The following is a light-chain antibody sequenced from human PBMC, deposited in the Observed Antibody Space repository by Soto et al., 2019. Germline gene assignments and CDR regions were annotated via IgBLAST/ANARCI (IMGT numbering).Light chain of an antibody. J-gene: IGLJ2*01. CDR1: SSNIGSNT. CDR2: SNN. Sequence: QSVLTQPPSASGTPGQGVTISCSGSSSNIGSNTVNWYQQLPGTAPKVLMYSNNQRPSGVPDRFSGSKSGTSASLAISGLQSEDEAHYYCASWDDSLNALVFGGGTQLTVL. V-gene: IGLV1-44*01. CDR3: ASWDDSLNALV.